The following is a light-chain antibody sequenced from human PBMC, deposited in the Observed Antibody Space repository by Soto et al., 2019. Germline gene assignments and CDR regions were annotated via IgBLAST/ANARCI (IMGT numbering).Light chain of an antibody. Sequence: QSALTQPASVSGSPGQSITISCTGTSSDVGTYNLVSWYQQHPGKAPKLMIYEDIERPSGVSNRFSGSKSGNTASLTISGLQTEYEADYYCCSYAGGTSLVFGGGTKVTVL. J-gene: IGLJ2*01. CDR2: EDI. CDR3: CSYAGGTSLV. V-gene: IGLV2-23*01. CDR1: SSDVGTYNL.